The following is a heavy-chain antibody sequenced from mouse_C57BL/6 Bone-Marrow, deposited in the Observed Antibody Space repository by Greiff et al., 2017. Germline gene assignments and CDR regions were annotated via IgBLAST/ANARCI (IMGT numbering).Heavy chain of an antibody. CDR1: GYTFTSYG. Sequence: VMLVESGAELARPGASVKLSCKASGYTFTSYGISWVKQRTGQGLEWIGEIYPRSGNTYYNEKFKGKATLTADKSSSTAYMELRSLTSEDSAVYFCARALTTVALDYWGQGTTLTVSS. J-gene: IGHJ2*01. CDR3: ARALTTVALDY. CDR2: IYPRSGNT. D-gene: IGHD1-1*01. V-gene: IGHV1-81*01.